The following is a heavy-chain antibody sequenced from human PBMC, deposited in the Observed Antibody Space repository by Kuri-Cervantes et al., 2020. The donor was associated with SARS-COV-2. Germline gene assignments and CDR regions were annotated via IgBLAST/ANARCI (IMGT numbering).Heavy chain of an antibody. CDR2: ISSSGSTI. Sequence: VESLTLSCAASGFTFSDYYMSWIRQAPGKGLEWVSYISSSGSTIYYADSVKGRFTISRDNAKNSLYLQMNSLRAEDTAVYYCARGAHDYYYYGMDVWGQGTTVTVSS. V-gene: IGHV3-11*01. J-gene: IGHJ6*02. CDR1: GFTFSDYY. CDR3: ARGAHDYYYYGMDV.